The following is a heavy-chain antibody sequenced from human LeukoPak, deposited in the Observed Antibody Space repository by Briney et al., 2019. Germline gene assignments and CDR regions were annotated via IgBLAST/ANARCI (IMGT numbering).Heavy chain of an antibody. Sequence: SETLSLTCTVSGGSISSGSYYWSWIRQPAGKGLEWIGRIYTSGSTNYNPSLKSRVTISVDTSKNQFSLKLSSVAAADTAVYYCARDLSCSSTSCYGYYYYYYMDVWGKGTTVTVSS. J-gene: IGHJ6*03. V-gene: IGHV4-61*02. D-gene: IGHD2-2*01. CDR1: GGSISSGSYY. CDR3: ARDLSCSSTSCYGYYYYYYMDV. CDR2: IYTSGST.